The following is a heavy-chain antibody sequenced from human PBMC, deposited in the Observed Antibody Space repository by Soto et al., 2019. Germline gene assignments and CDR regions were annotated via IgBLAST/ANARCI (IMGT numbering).Heavy chain of an antibody. CDR1: GFTFSDYY. Sequence: PGGSLRLSCAASGFTFSDYYMSWIRQAPGKGLEWVSYISSSSSYTNYADSVKGRFTISRDNAKNSLYLQMNSLRAEDTAVYYCARDRVGDSSGYPEFGMDVWGQGTTVTVSS. CDR2: ISSSSSYT. J-gene: IGHJ6*02. D-gene: IGHD3-22*01. V-gene: IGHV3-11*06. CDR3: ARDRVGDSSGYPEFGMDV.